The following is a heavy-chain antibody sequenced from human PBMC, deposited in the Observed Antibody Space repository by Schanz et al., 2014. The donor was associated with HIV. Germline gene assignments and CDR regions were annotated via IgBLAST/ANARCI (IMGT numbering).Heavy chain of an antibody. D-gene: IGHD3-22*01. CDR2: ISHNGNND. CDR1: GFTFSTND. J-gene: IGHJ6*02. V-gene: IGHV3-30*18. CDR3: AKDRNHYDSRYRGKGNYYYYYGMDV. Sequence: VQLLESGGGLEQPGGSLRLSCAASGFTFSTNDMHWVRQLPGKGLEWVAVISHNGNNDYYAESVKGRFTISRDNSKNTLYLQMKSLRPEDTAVYYCAKDRNHYDSRYRGKGNYYYYYGMDVWGQGTTVTVSS.